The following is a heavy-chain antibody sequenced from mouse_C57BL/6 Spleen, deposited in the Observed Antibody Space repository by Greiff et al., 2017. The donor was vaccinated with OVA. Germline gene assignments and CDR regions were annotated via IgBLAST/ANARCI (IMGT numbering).Heavy chain of an antibody. CDR2: IHPNSGST. J-gene: IGHJ2*01. D-gene: IGHD2-4*01. V-gene: IGHV1-64*01. CDR1: GYTFTSYW. CDR3: ARRYDYDDGYFDY. Sequence: VQLQQPGAELVKPGASVKLSCKASGYTFTSYWMHWVKQRPGQGLEWIGMIHPNSGSTNYNEKFKSKATLTVDKSSSTAYMQLSSLTSEDSAVYYCARRYDYDDGYFDYWGQGTTLTVSS.